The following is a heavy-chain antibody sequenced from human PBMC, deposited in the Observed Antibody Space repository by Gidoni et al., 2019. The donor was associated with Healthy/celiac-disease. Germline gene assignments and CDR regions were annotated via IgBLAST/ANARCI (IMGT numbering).Heavy chain of an antibody. CDR1: GGSISSYY. CDR2: IYYSGST. V-gene: IGHV4-59*01. D-gene: IGHD3-10*01. Sequence: QVQLQESGPGLVKPSETLSLTCTVSGGSISSYYWSWIRQPSGKGLEWIGYIYYSGSTNYNPSLKSRVTISVDTSKNQFSLKLSSVTAADTAVYYCARAFRGAMVRGVISYYGMDVWGQGTTVTVSS. CDR3: ARAFRGAMVRGVISYYGMDV. J-gene: IGHJ6*02.